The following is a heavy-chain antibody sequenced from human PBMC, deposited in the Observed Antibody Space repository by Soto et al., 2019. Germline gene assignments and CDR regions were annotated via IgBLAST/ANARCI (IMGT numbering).Heavy chain of an antibody. J-gene: IGHJ4*02. D-gene: IGHD6-13*01. CDR3: ASAIWGSSGWWDY. CDR2: ISSSGSHT. V-gene: IGHV3-11*05. CDR1: GFTFSDYY. Sequence: QVQLVESGGGLVKPGGSLRLSCAASGFTFSDYYMSWIRQAPGKGLEWVSYISSSGSHTNYADPVKGRFTISRDNAKNSLYLQMNSLRAEDTAMYYCASAIWGSSGWWDYWGQGTLVTVSS.